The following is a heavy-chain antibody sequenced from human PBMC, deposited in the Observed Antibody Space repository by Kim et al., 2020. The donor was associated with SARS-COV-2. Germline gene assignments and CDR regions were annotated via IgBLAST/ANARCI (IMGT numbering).Heavy chain of an antibody. CDR3: ARDFSGIAAAGTYPVFDY. CDR1: GGSISSSSYY. Sequence: SETLSLTCTVSGGSISSSSYYWGWIRQPPGKGLEWIGSIYYSGSTYYNPSLKSRVTISVDTSKNQFSLKLSSVTAADTAVYYCARDFSGIAAAGTYPVFDYWGQGTLVTVSS. V-gene: IGHV4-39*07. J-gene: IGHJ4*02. D-gene: IGHD6-13*01. CDR2: IYYSGST.